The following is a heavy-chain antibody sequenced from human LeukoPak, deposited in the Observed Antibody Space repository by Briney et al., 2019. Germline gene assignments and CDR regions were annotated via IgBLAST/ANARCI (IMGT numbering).Heavy chain of an antibody. CDR1: GFTFSSYS. J-gene: IGHJ4*02. D-gene: IGHD2-15*01. Sequence: PGGSLRLSCAASGFTFSSYSMNGVRQARGKGLEWVSSISSSSSYIYYTDSVKGRFTLSRDNAKKSLYLRMNSLRAEDTAVYYCARAPHPYCSGGNCIYFDYWGQGTLVTVSS. V-gene: IGHV3-21*01. CDR3: ARAPHPYCSGGNCIYFDY. CDR2: ISSSSSYI.